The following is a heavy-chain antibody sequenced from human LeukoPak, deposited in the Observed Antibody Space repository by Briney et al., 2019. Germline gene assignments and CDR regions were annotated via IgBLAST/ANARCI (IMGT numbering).Heavy chain of an antibody. V-gene: IGHV1-2*02. J-gene: IGHJ4*02. Sequence: ASVKVSCKASGYTFTSYGISWVRQAPGQGLEWMGWINPNSGGTNYAQKFQGRVTMTRDTSISTAYMELSRLRSDDTAVYYCARVYRDTAMGGYWGQGTLVTVSS. CDR3: ARVYRDTAMGGY. CDR1: GYTFTSYG. D-gene: IGHD5-18*01. CDR2: INPNSGGT.